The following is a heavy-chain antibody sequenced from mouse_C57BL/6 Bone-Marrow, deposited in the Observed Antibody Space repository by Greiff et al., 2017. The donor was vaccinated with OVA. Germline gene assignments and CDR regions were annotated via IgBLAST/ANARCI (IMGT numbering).Heavy chain of an antibody. CDR2: ISDGGSYT. D-gene: IGHD2-3*01. CDR3: ARENGYYSSYYAMDY. J-gene: IGHJ4*01. V-gene: IGHV5-4*01. CDR1: GFTFSSYA. Sequence: EVKLVESGGGLVKPGGSLKLSCAASGFTFSSYAMSWVRQTPEKRLEWVATISDGGSYTYYPDNVKGRFTISRDNAKNNLYLQMSHLKSEDTAMYYCARENGYYSSYYAMDYWGQGTSVTVSS.